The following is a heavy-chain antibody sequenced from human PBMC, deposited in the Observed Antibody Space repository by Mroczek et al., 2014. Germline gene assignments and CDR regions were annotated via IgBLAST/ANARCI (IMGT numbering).Heavy chain of an antibody. Sequence: QVQLQESGAGLLKPSETLSLTCAVYGGSFSGYYWSWIRQPPGKGLEWIGEINHSGSTNYNPSLKSRVTISVDTSKNQFSLKLSSVTAADTAVYYCARGPTTVTSYFDYWGQGTLVTVSS. D-gene: IGHD4-17*01. CDR3: ARGPTTVTSYFDY. V-gene: IGHV4-34*01. CDR1: GGSFSGYY. CDR2: INHSGST. J-gene: IGHJ4*02.